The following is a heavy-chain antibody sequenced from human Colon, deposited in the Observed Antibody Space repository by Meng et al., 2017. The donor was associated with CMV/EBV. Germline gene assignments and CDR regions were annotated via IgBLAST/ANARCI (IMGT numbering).Heavy chain of an antibody. D-gene: IGHD3-10*01. CDR3: ALVAIASSGEFHFDY. CDR2: IDYGGRT. CDR1: EITLNTYV. Sequence: LRLSCATSEITLNTYVMRWVRQAPGKGLEWVSSIDYGGRTYYPDSVKGRFTISRDSSKNMLYLQMNSLRVEDTAVYYCALVAIASSGEFHFDYWGQGTLVTVSS. V-gene: IGHV3-23*01. J-gene: IGHJ4*02.